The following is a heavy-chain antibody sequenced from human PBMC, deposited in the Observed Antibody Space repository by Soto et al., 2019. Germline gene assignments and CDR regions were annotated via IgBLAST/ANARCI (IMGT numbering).Heavy chain of an antibody. Sequence: GGSLRLSCAASGFTFGKYGIHWVRQAPGNGLEWVAVISRDGSVRYYADSVKGRFTISRDNSKNTLYLQVNNLRPEDTAVYYCAKEYCGGHCSSDYFDYWGQGT. CDR3: AKEYCGGHCSSDYFDY. D-gene: IGHD2-21*01. CDR2: ISRDGSVR. J-gene: IGHJ4*02. CDR1: GFTFGKYG. V-gene: IGHV3-30*18.